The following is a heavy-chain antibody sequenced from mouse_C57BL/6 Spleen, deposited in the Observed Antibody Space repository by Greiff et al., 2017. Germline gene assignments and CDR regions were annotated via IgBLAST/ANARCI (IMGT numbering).Heavy chain of an antibody. CDR3: ARWKDY. J-gene: IGHJ2*01. CDR1: GYAFTNYL. CDR2: INPGSGGT. Sequence: VQLQQSGAELVRPGTSVKVSCKASGYAFTNYLIEWVKQRPGQGLEWIGVINPGSGGTNYNEKFKGKATLTADKSSSTAYMQLSSLTSEDSAVYFCARWKDYWGQGTTLTVSS. V-gene: IGHV1-54*01.